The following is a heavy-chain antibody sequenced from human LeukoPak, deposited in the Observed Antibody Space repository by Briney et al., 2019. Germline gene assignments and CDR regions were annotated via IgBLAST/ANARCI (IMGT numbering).Heavy chain of an antibody. CDR3: ARDQGYNPPPGFDY. Sequence: ASVKVSCKASGYTFTSYGISWVRQAPGQGLEWMGWISAYNGNTNCAQKFQGRVTMTTVTSTSTAYMELRSLRSDDTAVYYCARDQGYNPPPGFDYWGQGTLVTVSS. J-gene: IGHJ4*02. CDR1: GYTFTSYG. CDR2: ISAYNGNT. V-gene: IGHV1-18*01. D-gene: IGHD5-24*01.